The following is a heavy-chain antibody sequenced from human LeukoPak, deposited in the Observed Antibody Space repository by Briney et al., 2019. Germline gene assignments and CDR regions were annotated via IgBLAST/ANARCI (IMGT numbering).Heavy chain of an antibody. V-gene: IGHV4-4*07. CDR3: ARGDYDSSGYYYAFDI. CDR2: IYTSGST. Sequence: SETLSLTCTVSGGSIGSYYWSWIRQPAGKGLEWIGRIYTSGSTNYNPSLKSRVTMSVDTSKNQFSLKLSSVTAADTAVYYCARGDYDSSGYYYAFDIWGQGTMVTVSS. J-gene: IGHJ3*02. CDR1: GGSIGSYY. D-gene: IGHD3-22*01.